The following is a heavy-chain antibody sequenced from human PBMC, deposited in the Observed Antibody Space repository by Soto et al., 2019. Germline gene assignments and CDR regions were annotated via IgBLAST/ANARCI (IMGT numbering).Heavy chain of an antibody. CDR2: IYWNDDK. V-gene: IGHV2-5*01. D-gene: IGHD3-3*01. CDR3: AHRYYDFWSGYYTHFDY. Sequence: QITLKESGPTLVKPTQTLTLTCTFSGFSLSTSGVGVGWIRQPPGKALEWLALIYWNDDKRYSPSLKSRLTITKDTSKNQVVLTMTNMDPMDTATYYCAHRYYDFWSGYYTHFDYWGQGTLVTVSS. J-gene: IGHJ4*02. CDR1: GFSLSTSGVG.